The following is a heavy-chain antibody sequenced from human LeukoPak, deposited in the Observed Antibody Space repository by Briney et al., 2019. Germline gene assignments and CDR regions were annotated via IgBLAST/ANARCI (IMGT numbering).Heavy chain of an antibody. V-gene: IGHV3-74*01. CDR1: GFTFSNYW. Sequence: GGSLRLSCVASGFTFSNYWMHWVRQAPGKGLVWVSRTSHGSSTSYADPVKGRFTISRDNAKNTLYLHMNSLRAEDTAVYYCTRDEAVGAPFDYWGQEPWSPSPQ. J-gene: IGHJ4*01. CDR3: TRDEAVGAPFDY. D-gene: IGHD1-26*01. CDR2: TSHGSST.